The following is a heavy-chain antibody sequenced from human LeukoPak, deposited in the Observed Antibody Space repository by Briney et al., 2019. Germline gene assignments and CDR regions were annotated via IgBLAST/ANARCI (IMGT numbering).Heavy chain of an antibody. J-gene: IGHJ3*02. CDR2: INHSGST. CDR3: ARVLYGDYAI. Sequence: SETLSLTCAVYGGSFSGYYWSWIRQPPGKGLEWIGEINHSGSTNYNPSLKSRVTISVDTSKNQFSLKLSSVTAADTAVYYCARVLYGDYAIWGQGTMVTVSS. D-gene: IGHD4-17*01. V-gene: IGHV4-34*01. CDR1: GGSFSGYY.